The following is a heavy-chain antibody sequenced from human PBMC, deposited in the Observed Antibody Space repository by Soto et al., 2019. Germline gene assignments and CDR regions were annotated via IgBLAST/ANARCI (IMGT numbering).Heavy chain of an antibody. CDR3: ARGHTIFGVVIITGIDY. J-gene: IGHJ4*02. D-gene: IGHD3-3*01. CDR1: GFTFSSYS. CDR2: ISSSSSTI. Sequence: GGSLRLSCAASGFTFSSYSMNWVRQAPGKGLEWVSYISSSSSTIYYADSVKGRFTISRDNAKNSLYLQMNSLRDEDTAFYYCARGHTIFGVVIITGIDYWGQGTLVTVSS. V-gene: IGHV3-48*02.